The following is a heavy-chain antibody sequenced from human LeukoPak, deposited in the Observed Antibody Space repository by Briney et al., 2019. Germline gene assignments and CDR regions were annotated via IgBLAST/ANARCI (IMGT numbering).Heavy chain of an antibody. J-gene: IGHJ3*02. CDR3: AKVGLWFGELRSFDI. D-gene: IGHD3-10*01. V-gene: IGHV3-23*01. CDR1: GFTFSTYA. CDR2: ISGGGGST. Sequence: GGSLRLSRAASGFTFSTYAMSWVRQAPGKGLEWVSTISGGGGSTYYADSVKGRFSISRDNSKNTLYLQMNSLRAEDAAVYYCAKVGLWFGELRSFDIWGQGTMVTVST.